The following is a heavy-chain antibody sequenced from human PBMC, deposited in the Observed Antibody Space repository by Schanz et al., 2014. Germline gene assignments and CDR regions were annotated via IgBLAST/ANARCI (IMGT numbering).Heavy chain of an antibody. D-gene: IGHD2-21*01. CDR3: AKGQLLSYYFDY. Sequence: VQLVESGGDLVQPGGSLRLSCAGSGVDLSGNALHWVRQAPGKGLEWVSALSARGHRTQYVDSVMGRFTISRDNSKNTLYLQMNSLRAEDTAVYYCAKGQLLSYYFDYWGQGTLVTVSS. V-gene: IGHV3-23*04. CDR1: GVDLSGNA. J-gene: IGHJ4*02. CDR2: LSARGHRT.